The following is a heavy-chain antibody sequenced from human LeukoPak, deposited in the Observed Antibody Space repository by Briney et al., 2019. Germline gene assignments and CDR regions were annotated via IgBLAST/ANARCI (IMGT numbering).Heavy chain of an antibody. Sequence: SVKVSCKASGGTFSSYAISWVRQAPGQGLEWMGGIIPIFGTANYAQKFQGRVTITTDESTSTAYMGLSSLRSEDTAVYYCARDGVVVVPAAPYNWFDPWGQGTLVTVSS. CDR3: ARDGVVVVPAAPYNWFDP. D-gene: IGHD2-2*01. CDR2: IIPIFGTA. CDR1: GGTFSSYA. V-gene: IGHV1-69*05. J-gene: IGHJ5*02.